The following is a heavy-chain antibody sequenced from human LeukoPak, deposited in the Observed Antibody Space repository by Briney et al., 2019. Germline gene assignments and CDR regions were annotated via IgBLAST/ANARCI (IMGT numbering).Heavy chain of an antibody. CDR3: AGEENVRDV. J-gene: IGHJ6*04. CDR2: IYHSGST. CDR1: GGSISSGGYS. V-gene: IGHV4-30-2*01. Sequence: NASETLSLTCAVSGGSISSGGYSWSWIRQPPGKGLEWIGYIYHSGSTYYNPSLKSRVTISVDRSKNQFSLKLSSVTAANTAVYYCAGEENVRDVGGKGPTVTVSS.